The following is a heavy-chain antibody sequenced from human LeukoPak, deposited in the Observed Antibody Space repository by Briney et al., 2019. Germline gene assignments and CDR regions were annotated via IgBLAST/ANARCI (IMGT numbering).Heavy chain of an antibody. D-gene: IGHD3-22*01. V-gene: IGHV3-30*18. CDR2: ISYDGSNK. Sequence: PGGSLRLSCAASGFTFSSYGMHWVRQAPGKGLEWVAVISYDGSNKYYADSVKGRFTISRDNSKNTLYLQMNSLRAEDTAVYYCAKDPWTMTRYYYYYGMDVWGQGTTVTVSS. J-gene: IGHJ6*02. CDR1: GFTFSSYG. CDR3: AKDPWTMTRYYYYYGMDV.